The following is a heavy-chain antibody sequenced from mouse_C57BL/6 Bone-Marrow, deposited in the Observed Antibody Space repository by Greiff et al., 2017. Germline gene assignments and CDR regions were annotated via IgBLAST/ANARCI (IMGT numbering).Heavy chain of an antibody. CDR3: ARDDYYGSEGWYFDV. CDR2: INYDGSST. V-gene: IGHV5-16*01. D-gene: IGHD1-1*01. Sequence: EVKVVESEGGLVQPGSSMKLSCTASGFTFSDYYMAWVRQVPEKGLEWVANINYDGSSTYYLDSLKSRFIISRDNAKNILYLQMSSLKSEDTATYYCARDDYYGSEGWYFDVWGTGTTVTVSS. J-gene: IGHJ1*03. CDR1: GFTFSDYY.